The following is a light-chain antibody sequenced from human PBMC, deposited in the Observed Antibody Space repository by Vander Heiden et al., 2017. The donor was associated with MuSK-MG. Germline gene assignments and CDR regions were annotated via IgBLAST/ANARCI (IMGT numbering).Light chain of an antibody. Sequence: DIQMTQSPSSLSASVGDRVTFTCRASESISNKLNWYQHKSGKAPKLLIYAASTLHSGVPSRFSGSGSGTDFTLTISSLQPEDSATYYCQQNDSSPMYNFGQGTKLEIK. CDR2: AAS. CDR1: ESISNK. V-gene: IGKV1-39*01. CDR3: QQNDSSPMYN. J-gene: IGKJ2*01.